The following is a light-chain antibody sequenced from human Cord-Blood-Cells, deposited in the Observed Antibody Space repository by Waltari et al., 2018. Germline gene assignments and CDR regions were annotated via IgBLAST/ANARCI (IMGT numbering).Light chain of an antibody. CDR2: GAS. CDR1: PCVSSN. J-gene: IGKJ2*01. Sequence: EIVMTQSPATLSVSPGERATLSCRASPCVSSNLAWYQQKPGQAPRLLIYGASTRATGIPARFSGSGSGTEFTLTISSLQSEDFAVYYCQQYNNWPPYTFGQGTKLEIK. V-gene: IGKV3-15*01. CDR3: QQYNNWPPYT.